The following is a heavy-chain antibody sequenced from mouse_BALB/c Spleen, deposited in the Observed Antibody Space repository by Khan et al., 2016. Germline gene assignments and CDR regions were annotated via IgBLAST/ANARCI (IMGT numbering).Heavy chain of an antibody. CDR2: ISYSGST. V-gene: IGHV3-2*02. J-gene: IGHJ4*01. CDR3: ARGGLGYAMDY. Sequence: EVQLQESGPGLVKPSQSLSLTCTVTGYSITSDYAWNWIRQFPGNQLEWMGYISYSGSTSYNPSLKSRISITRDTSKNQFFLQLYSSTTEDTATYCCARGGLGYAMDYWGQGTSVTVSS. D-gene: IGHD2-4*01. CDR1: GYSITSDYA.